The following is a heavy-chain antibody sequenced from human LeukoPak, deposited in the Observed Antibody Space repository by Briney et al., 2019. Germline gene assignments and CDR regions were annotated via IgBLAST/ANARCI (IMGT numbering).Heavy chain of an antibody. CDR2: MNPNSGNT. V-gene: IGHV1-8*01. J-gene: IGHJ4*02. Sequence: ASVKVSCKDSGYSFTSYDINWVRQAPGQGLEWMGWMNPNSGNTGYVQKFQGRVTMTRDTSTSTAYLELSSLRSEDTAVYYCARDLYKYGTNFDYWGQGTLVTVSS. CDR3: ARDLYKYGTNFDY. D-gene: IGHD1/OR15-1a*01. CDR1: GYSFTSYD.